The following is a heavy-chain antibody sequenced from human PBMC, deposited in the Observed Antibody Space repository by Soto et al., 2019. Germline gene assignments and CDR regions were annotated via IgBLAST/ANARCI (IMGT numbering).Heavy chain of an antibody. V-gene: IGHV3-21*01. CDR3: ARGVDTAMVTFPDY. CDR2: ISSSSSYI. D-gene: IGHD5-18*01. J-gene: IGHJ4*02. Sequence: PGGSLRLSCAASGFTSSSYSMNWVRQAPGKGLEWVSSISSSSSYIYYADSVKGRFTISRDNAKNSLYLQMNSLRAEDTAVYYCARGVDTAMVTFPDYWGQGTLVTVSS. CDR1: GFTSSSYS.